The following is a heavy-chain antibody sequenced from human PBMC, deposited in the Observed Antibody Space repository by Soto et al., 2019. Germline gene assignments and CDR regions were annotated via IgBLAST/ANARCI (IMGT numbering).Heavy chain of an antibody. D-gene: IGHD6-13*01. J-gene: IGHJ4*02. V-gene: IGHV4-31*03. Sequence: QVQLQESGPGLVKPSQTLSLTCTVSGGSISSGGYYLSWIRQHPGKGLEWIGYIYYSGSTYSNPSLKRRVTRSVDTSKNQFSLKLSSVTAADTAVYYCARGHGQQLVSFDYWGQGTLVTVSS. CDR2: IYYSGST. CDR1: GGSISSGGYY. CDR3: ARGHGQQLVSFDY.